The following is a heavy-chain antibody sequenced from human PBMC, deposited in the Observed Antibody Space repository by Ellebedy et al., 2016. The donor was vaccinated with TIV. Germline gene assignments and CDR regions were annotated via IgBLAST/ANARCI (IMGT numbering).Heavy chain of an antibody. CDR1: QFTVSYNY. CDR2: IYTDDST. CDR3: ARATFYDVDLSGWYFDL. Sequence: GGSLRLSCAASQFTVSYNYMNWVRQAPGKGPGWVSAIYTDDSTYYADSVKGRFTISRDNSKNTLYLQMNSLRTEDTAVYYCARATFYDVDLSGWYFDLWGRGSLVTVSS. J-gene: IGHJ2*01. D-gene: IGHD3-10*02. V-gene: IGHV3-66*01.